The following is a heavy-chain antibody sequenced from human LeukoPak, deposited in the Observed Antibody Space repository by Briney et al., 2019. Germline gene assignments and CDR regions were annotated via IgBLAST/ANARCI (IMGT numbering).Heavy chain of an antibody. CDR2: INHSGST. Sequence: PSETLSLTCAVYGGSFSDYYWSWIRQPPGKGLEWIGEINHSGSTNYNPSLKSRVTISVDTPKNQFSLKLSSVTAADTAVYYCARGPLTDLFGVVIIPSDPWGQGTLVTVSS. V-gene: IGHV4-34*01. CDR1: GGSFSDYY. CDR3: ARGPLTDLFGVVIIPSDP. J-gene: IGHJ5*02. D-gene: IGHD3-3*01.